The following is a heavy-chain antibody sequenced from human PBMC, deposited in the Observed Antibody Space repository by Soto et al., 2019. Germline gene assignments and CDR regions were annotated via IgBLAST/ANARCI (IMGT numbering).Heavy chain of an antibody. V-gene: IGHV4-59*01. D-gene: IGHD4-17*01. CDR2: IYYSGST. CDR3: ARCPPDDYGDYGYYFDY. J-gene: IGHJ4*02. CDR1: GGSISSYY. Sequence: SETLSLTCTVSGGSISSYYWSWIRQPPGKGLEWIGYIYYSGSTNYNPSLKSRVTISVDTSKNQFSLKLSSVTAADTAVYYCARCPPDDYGDYGYYFDYWGQGTLVTVSS.